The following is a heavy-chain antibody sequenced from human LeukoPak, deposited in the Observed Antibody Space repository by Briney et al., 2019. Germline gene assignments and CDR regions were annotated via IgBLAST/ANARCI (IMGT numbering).Heavy chain of an antibody. Sequence: GGSLRLSCAASGFTFSSYAMTWVRQAPGKGLEWVSTISGSGVGTYYADSVKGRFTISRDNSKDTLYLQMNSLRADDTAVYYCAKAGDLRVFSDWSQSGYWGQGTLVTVSS. CDR2: ISGSGVGT. CDR3: AKAGDLRVFSDWSQSGY. CDR1: GFTFSSYA. D-gene: IGHD6-19*01. J-gene: IGHJ4*02. V-gene: IGHV3-23*01.